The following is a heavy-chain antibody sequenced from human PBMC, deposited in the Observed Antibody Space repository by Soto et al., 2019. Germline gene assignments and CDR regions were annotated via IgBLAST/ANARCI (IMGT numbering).Heavy chain of an antibody. CDR3: ARILEQQLDNWFDP. Sequence: QVTLKESGPVLVKPTETLTLTCTVSGFSLSNARMGVSWIRQPPGKALEWLAHIFSNDEKSYSTSLKSRLTIXKXTXXSPVVLTMTNMDPVDTATYYCARILEQQLDNWFDPWGQGTLVTVSS. D-gene: IGHD6-13*01. CDR2: IFSNDEK. J-gene: IGHJ5*02. V-gene: IGHV2-26*01. CDR1: GFSLSNARMG.